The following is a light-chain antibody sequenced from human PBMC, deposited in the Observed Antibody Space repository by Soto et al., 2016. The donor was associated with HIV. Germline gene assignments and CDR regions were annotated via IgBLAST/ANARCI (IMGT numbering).Light chain of an antibody. CDR2: ATS. V-gene: IGKV1-17*03. CDR1: QGISNY. Sequence: DIQMTQSPSAMSASVGDRVTITCRASQGISNYLVWFQQKPGKAPKLLIYATSTLQSGVPSRFSGSGSGTEFFLTITALQPEDFATYHCQQLNTYPWTFGQGTKVDIK. CDR3: QQLNTYPWT. J-gene: IGKJ1*01.